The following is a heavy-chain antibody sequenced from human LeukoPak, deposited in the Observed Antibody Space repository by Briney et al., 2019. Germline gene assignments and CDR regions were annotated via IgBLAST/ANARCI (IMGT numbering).Heavy chain of an antibody. D-gene: IGHD2-2*01. V-gene: IGHV3-7*01. CDR2: IKQDGSEK. CDR3: AREYCSSTNCYPTNYPSYYFDY. J-gene: IGHJ4*02. Sequence: GGSLRLSCAASGFTFSSYCMSWVRQAPGKGLEWVANIKQDGSEKYYVDSVKGRFTISRDNAKNSLYVQMNSLRAEDTAVYYCAREYCSSTNCYPTNYPSYYFDYWGQGTLVTVSS. CDR1: GFTFSSYC.